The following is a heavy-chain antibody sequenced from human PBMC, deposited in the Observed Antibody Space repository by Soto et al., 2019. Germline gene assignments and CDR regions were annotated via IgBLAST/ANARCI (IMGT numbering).Heavy chain of an antibody. J-gene: IGHJ4*02. D-gene: IGHD6-13*01. Sequence: ASVKVSCKASGNTFTNYDINWVRQATGQGLEYLGWMNPNSGDTAYVQKFQGRVTMTWDTSITTAYMELRSLRSEDTAVYYCAKDSRYSNSWYEIDYWGRGTLVTVSS. CDR3: AKDSRYSNSWYEIDY. CDR2: MNPNSGDT. CDR1: GNTFTNYD. V-gene: IGHV1-8*01.